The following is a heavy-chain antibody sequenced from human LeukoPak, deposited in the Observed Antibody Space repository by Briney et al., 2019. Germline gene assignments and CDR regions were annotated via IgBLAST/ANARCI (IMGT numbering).Heavy chain of an antibody. J-gene: IGHJ4*02. D-gene: IGHD2-8*01. CDR2: IYYSGST. Sequence: PSGTLSLTCGVSGGSISSSRYYWGWIRQPPGKGLEWIGNIYYSGSTYYNPSLQSRVTISVDTSKNQFSLRLRSVTAADTAEYCCAKYQWGPMVDVWGQGTLVTVSS. CDR3: AKYQWGPMVDV. CDR1: GGSISSSRYY. V-gene: IGHV4-39*01.